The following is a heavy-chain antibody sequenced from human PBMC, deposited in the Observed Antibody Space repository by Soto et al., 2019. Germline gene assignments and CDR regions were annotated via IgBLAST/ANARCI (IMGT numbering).Heavy chain of an antibody. D-gene: IGHD3-3*02. CDR1: GVRFSGYA. Sequence: EVKLLESGGGLVQPGGSLRLSCEAFGVRFSGYAMSWVRQAPGKGLEWVDSISGDADTIYYGDSVKGRFTLSRDNPNNTLFLNMSSLRAGDTAIYYCATVIFFHMTFVTWGQGTPVTVSS. J-gene: IGHJ5*01. CDR3: ATVIFFHMTFVT. CDR2: ISGDADTI. V-gene: IGHV3-23*01.